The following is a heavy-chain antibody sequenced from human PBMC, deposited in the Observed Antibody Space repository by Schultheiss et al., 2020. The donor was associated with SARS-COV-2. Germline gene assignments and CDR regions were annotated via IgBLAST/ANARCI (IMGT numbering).Heavy chain of an antibody. D-gene: IGHD5-18*01. CDR1: GFSLSTSGMC. V-gene: IGHV2-5*08. Sequence: SGPTLVKPTQTLTLTCTFSGFSLSTSGMCVSWIRQPPGKALEWLALIYWNDDKRYSPSLKSRLTITKDTSKNQVVLTMTNMDPVDTATYYCAHSPVDSGYSYGYLEVVGALIDYWGQGTLVTVAS. J-gene: IGHJ4*02. CDR3: AHSPVDSGYSYGYLEVVGALIDY. CDR2: IYWNDDK.